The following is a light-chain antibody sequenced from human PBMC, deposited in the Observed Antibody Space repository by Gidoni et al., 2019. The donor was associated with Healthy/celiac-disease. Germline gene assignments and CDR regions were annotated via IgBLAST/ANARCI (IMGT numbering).Light chain of an antibody. V-gene: IGLV1-40*01. CDR1: SSNIGAGYD. Sequence: QSVLTQPPSVSGAPGPRVTISCTGSSSNIGAGYDVHWYQQLPGTAPKLLIYGNSNRPSGVPDRFSGSKSGTSASLAISGLQAEDEADYYCQSYDSSLSGCVVFGGGTKLTVL. CDR2: GNS. CDR3: QSYDSSLSGCVV. J-gene: IGLJ2*01.